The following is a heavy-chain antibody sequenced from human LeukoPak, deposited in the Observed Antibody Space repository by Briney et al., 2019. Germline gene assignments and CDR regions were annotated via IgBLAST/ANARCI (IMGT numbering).Heavy chain of an antibody. CDR1: GYTFTTYG. Sequence: ASVKVSCKASGYTFTTYGIIWVRQAPGQGLEWMGWISAYNGNTNYAQKLQGRVTMTTDTSTTTVYMELRSLRFDDTAVYCCARARTVTTDSYGIYYYYYMDVWGKGTTVTVSS. J-gene: IGHJ6*03. CDR3: ARARTVTTDSYGIYYYYYMDV. CDR2: ISAYNGNT. D-gene: IGHD4-11*01. V-gene: IGHV1-18*01.